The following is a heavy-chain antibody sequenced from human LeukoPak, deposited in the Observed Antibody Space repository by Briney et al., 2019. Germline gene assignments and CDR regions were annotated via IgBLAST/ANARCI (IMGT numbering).Heavy chain of an antibody. J-gene: IGHJ6*03. CDR1: GFTFTRSA. D-gene: IGHD6-13*01. CDR3: TKRLGSQSFLYYYMDV. CDR2: ITGSGTTT. V-gene: IGHV3-23*01. Sequence: PGGSLRLSCEASGFTFTRSAMTWVRQAPGKGLDWVSTITGSGTTTYYADSVKGRFTISRDNSRNTLYLQMNRLRSEDTALYYCTKRLGSQSFLYYYMDVWGEGTAVIVSS.